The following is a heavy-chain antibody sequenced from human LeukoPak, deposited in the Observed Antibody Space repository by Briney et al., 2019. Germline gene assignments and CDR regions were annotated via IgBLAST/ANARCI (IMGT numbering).Heavy chain of an antibody. D-gene: IGHD3-10*01. CDR1: GFTFSGYS. J-gene: IGHJ5*02. Sequence: PGGSLRLSCAASGFTFSGYSMNWVRQAPGKGLEWVAFIRYDGSNKYYADSVKGRFTISRDNSKNTLYLQMNSLRAEDTAVYYCAKGGHYYGSGSPNWFDPWGQGTLVTVSS. V-gene: IGHV3-30*02. CDR3: AKGGHYYGSGSPNWFDP. CDR2: IRYDGSNK.